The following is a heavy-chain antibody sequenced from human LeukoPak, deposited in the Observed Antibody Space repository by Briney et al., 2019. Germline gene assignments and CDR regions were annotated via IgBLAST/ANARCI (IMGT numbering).Heavy chain of an antibody. CDR2: INHSGST. Sequence: PSETLSLTCAVYGGSFSGYYWSWIRHPPGKGLEWIGEINHSGSTNYNPSLKSRVTISVDTSKNQFSLKLSSVTAADTAVYYCARGGWGYSNRFDYWDQGTLVTASS. CDR3: ARGGWGYSNRFDY. J-gene: IGHJ4*02. D-gene: IGHD4-11*01. V-gene: IGHV4-34*01. CDR1: GGSFSGYY.